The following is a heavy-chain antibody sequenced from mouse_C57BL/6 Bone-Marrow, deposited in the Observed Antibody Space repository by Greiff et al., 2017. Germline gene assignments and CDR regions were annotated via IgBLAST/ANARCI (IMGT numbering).Heavy chain of an antibody. V-gene: IGHV5-9*01. CDR3: ARRYFDV. J-gene: IGHJ1*03. Sequence: EVNLVESGGGLVKPGGSLKLSCAASGFTFSSYTLSWVRQTPEKRLEWVATISGGGGNTYYPDSVKGRFTISRDNAKNTLYLQMSSLRSEDTALYYCARRYFDVWGTGTTVTVSS. CDR1: GFTFSSYT. CDR2: ISGGGGNT.